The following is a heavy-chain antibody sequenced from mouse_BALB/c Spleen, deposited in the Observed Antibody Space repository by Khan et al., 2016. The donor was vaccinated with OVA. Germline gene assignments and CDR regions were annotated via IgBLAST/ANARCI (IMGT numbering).Heavy chain of an antibody. Sequence: VQLQESGAELVKPGASVRLSCKASGYTFTSYYLYWVKQRLGHGLQWIGDIIPSNGGTNCNENFKTKATLTVDKSSSTAYMQLSSLTSEDAAVDYYTSSGYGTFAYWGQGTLVTVSA. V-gene: IGHV1S81*02. J-gene: IGHJ3*01. CDR2: IIPSNGGT. CDR1: GYTFTSYY. D-gene: IGHD2-1*01. CDR3: TSSGYGTFAY.